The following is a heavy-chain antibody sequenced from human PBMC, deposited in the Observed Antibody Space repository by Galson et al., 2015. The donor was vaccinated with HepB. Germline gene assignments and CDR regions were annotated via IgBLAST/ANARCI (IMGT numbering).Heavy chain of an antibody. Sequence: PTLVKPTQTLTLTCTFSGFSLSTSGVGVGWIRQPPGKALEWLALIYWDDDKRYSPSLKSRLTITKDTSKNQVVLTMTNMDPVDTATYYCAHVDCSSTSCYGWYFDLWGRGTLVTVSS. CDR2: IYWDDDK. V-gene: IGHV2-5*02. D-gene: IGHD2-2*01. CDR1: GFSLSTSGVG. J-gene: IGHJ2*01. CDR3: AHVDCSSTSCYGWYFDL.